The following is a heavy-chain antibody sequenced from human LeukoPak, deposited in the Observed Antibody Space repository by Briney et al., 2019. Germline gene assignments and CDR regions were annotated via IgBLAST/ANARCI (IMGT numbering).Heavy chain of an antibody. J-gene: IGHJ5*02. CDR1: GDSVSSNSAA. CDR3: TRGSIGGWFDP. Sequence: SQTLSLTCAISGDSVSSNSAAWNWVRLSPSRGLEWLGRTYYRSKWFKEYASSVKSRIIPNSDTSRNEVSLHLHSVTPEDTAVYYCTRGSIGGWFDPWGQGTPVTVSS. D-gene: IGHD3-3*01. V-gene: IGHV6-1*01. CDR2: TYYRSKWFK.